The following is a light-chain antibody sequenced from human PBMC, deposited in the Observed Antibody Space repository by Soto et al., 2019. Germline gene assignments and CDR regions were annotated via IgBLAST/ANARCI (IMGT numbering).Light chain of an antibody. CDR3: QQSHNVPLT. CDR2: AAS. V-gene: IGKV1-8*01. J-gene: IGKJ4*01. CDR1: QGISSY. Sequence: AIGMAQSPCSSSASPVDIVTFTCRASQGISSYLAWYQQKPGKAPKLLIYAASTMQSGVPSRFSGSGSGTDFTLTISSLQPEDFGTYYCQQSHNVPLTFGRGTKVDIK.